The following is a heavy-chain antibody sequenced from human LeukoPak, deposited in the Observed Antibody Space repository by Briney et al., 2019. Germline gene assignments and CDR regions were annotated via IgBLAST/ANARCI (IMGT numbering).Heavy chain of an antibody. D-gene: IGHD6-19*01. V-gene: IGHV3-23*01. CDR1: GFTFSNYA. CDR3: AKASSKVAGTAIGY. CDR2: ISGSGGST. J-gene: IGHJ4*02. Sequence: QPGASLRLSCAASGFTFSNYAMSWVRQAPGKGLEWVSAISGSGGSTYYADSVKGRFTISRDNSKNTLYLQMNSLRAEDTAVYYCAKASSKVAGTAIGYWGQGTLVTVSS.